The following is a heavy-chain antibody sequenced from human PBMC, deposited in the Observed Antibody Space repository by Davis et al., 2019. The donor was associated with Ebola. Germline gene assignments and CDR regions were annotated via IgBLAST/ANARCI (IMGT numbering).Heavy chain of an antibody. CDR1: GFTFSSYS. CDR2: ISSSSSYI. Sequence: GESLKISCAASGFTFSSYSMNWVRQAPGKGLEWVSSISSSSSYIYYADSVKGRFTISRDNAKNSLYLQMNSLRAEDTAVYYCAREGVSYYGMDVWGQGTTVTVSS. D-gene: IGHD3-10*01. V-gene: IGHV3-21*01. CDR3: AREGVSYYGMDV. J-gene: IGHJ6*02.